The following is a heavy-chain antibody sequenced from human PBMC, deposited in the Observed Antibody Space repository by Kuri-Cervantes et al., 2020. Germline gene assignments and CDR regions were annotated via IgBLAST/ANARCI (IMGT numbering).Heavy chain of an antibody. CDR1: GFSLSNARMG. CDR3: ARISCNYDYYGMDV. CDR2: IDWDDDK. V-gene: IGHV2-70*11. J-gene: IGHJ6*02. Sequence: SGPTLVKPTETLTLTCTVSGFSLSNARMGVSWIRQPPGKALEWLARIDWDDDKYYSTSLKTRLTISKDTSKNQVVLTMTNMDPVDTATYYCARISCNYDYYGMDVWGQGTTVTVSS.